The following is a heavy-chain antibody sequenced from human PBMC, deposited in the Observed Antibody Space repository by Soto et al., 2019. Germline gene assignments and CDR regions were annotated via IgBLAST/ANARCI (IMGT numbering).Heavy chain of an antibody. CDR3: AIRDHCTSTSCYTYWYFDV. D-gene: IGHD2-2*02. J-gene: IGHJ2*01. Sequence: PGESLKISCKGSGYTFTGYWVAWVRQMPGRGPEWMGSIDPRDSDTRYSPSFQGQVTISVDKSTTTAHLQWRSLKASDTALYYCAIRDHCTSTSCYTYWYFDVWGRGTLVTVSS. V-gene: IGHV5-51*01. CDR1: GYTFTGYW. CDR2: IDPRDSDT.